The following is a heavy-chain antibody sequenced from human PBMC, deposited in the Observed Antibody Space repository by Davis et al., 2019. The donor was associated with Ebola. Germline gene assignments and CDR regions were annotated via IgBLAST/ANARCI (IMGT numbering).Heavy chain of an antibody. CDR2: ILPGDSDT. V-gene: IGHV5-51*01. J-gene: IGHJ3*02. D-gene: IGHD3-9*01. Sequence: GESLKISCNASGYSFTSFWIGWVRQPPGQGLEWMGAILPGDSDTRYSPSFQGQVTISADKSITTAYLHWNSLKASDTAMYYCARRLGVYDIWRAFDIWGQGTMVTVSS. CDR3: ARRLGVYDIWRAFDI. CDR1: GYSFTSFW.